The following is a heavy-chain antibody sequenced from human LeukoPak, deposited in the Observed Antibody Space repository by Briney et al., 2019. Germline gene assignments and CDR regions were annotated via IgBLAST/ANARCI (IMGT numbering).Heavy chain of an antibody. CDR3: ARQGLYCSSTSCNHNYYMDV. D-gene: IGHD2-2*01. J-gene: IGHJ6*03. Sequence: SETLPLTCTVSGGSISSYYWSWIRQPPGKGLEWIGYIYTSGSTNYNPSLKSRVTTSVDTSKNQFSLKLSSVTAADTAVYYCARQGLYCSSTSCNHNYYMDVWGKGTTVTVSS. CDR2: IYTSGST. CDR1: GGSISSYY. V-gene: IGHV4-4*09.